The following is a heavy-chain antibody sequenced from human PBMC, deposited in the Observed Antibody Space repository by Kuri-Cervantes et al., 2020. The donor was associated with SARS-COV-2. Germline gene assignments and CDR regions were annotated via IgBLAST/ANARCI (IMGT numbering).Heavy chain of an antibody. V-gene: IGHV4-59*01. D-gene: IGHD2-8*01. CDR1: GGSMTTYY. CDR3: AGGSSGMVGACDS. J-gene: IGHJ4*02. CDR2: VHHSGST. Sequence: SETLSLTCSVSGGSMTTYYWSWIRQPQGKGLEWIGYVHHSGSTQSNPSLKSRLTMSVDTSRDQFSPKLTSVTAADTAIYYCAGGSSGMVGACDSWGQGILVTVSS.